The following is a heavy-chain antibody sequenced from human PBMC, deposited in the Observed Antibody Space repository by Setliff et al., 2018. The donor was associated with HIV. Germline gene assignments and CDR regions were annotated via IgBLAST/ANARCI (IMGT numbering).Heavy chain of an antibody. CDR2: ISSSGSTI. Sequence: GGSLRLSCAASGFTFSDYYMSWIRQARGKGLEWVSYISSSGSTIYYADSVKGRFTISRDNAKNSLYLQMKSLRAEETAVYYCAQAQTSVSGSYYQYLQHWGQGTLVTVSS. V-gene: IGHV3-11*04. J-gene: IGHJ1*01. D-gene: IGHD3-10*01. CDR1: GFTFSDYY. CDR3: AQAQTSVSGSYYQYLQH.